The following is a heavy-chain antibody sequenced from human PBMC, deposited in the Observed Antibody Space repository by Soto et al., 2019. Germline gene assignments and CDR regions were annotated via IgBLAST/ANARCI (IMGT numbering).Heavy chain of an antibody. Sequence: GESLKISCKGSGYNFAGYWITWVRQKPGKGLEWMGRIDPSDSQTYYSPSFRGHVTIPVTKSITTVFLQWSSLRASDTAMYYCARQIYDSDTGPNFQYYFDSWGQGTPLTVSS. D-gene: IGHD3-22*01. V-gene: IGHV5-10-1*01. CDR1: GYNFAGYW. J-gene: IGHJ4*02. CDR2: IDPSDSQT. CDR3: ARQIYDSDTGPNFQYYFDS.